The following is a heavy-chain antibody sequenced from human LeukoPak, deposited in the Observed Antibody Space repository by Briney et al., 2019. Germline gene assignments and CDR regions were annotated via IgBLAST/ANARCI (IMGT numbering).Heavy chain of an antibody. CDR3: ARQIADSSGPIDY. CDR1: GYTFASYW. V-gene: IGHV5-51*01. CDR2: IYPGDSDT. D-gene: IGHD6-19*01. Sequence: PGGSLRLSCTGSGYTFASYWIAWVRQMPGNGLEWMGIIYPGDSDTIYSPSFQGQVTISADKSINTAYLQWSSLKASDTAMYYCARQIADSSGPIDYWGQGALVTVSS. J-gene: IGHJ4*02.